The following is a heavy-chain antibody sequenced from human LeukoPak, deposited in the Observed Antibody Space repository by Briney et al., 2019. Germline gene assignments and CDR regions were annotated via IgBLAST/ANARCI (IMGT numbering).Heavy chain of an antibody. CDR3: AKDQSTMIVVRLFDY. CDR1: GFTFSSYG. CDR2: ISGSGGST. D-gene: IGHD3-22*01. V-gene: IGHV3-23*01. Sequence: PGGSLRLSCAASGFTFSSYGMSWVRQAPGKGLEWVSAISGSGGSTYYADSVKGRFTISGDNSKNTLYLQMNSLRAEDTAVYYCAKDQSTMIVVRLFDYWGQGTLVTVSS. J-gene: IGHJ4*02.